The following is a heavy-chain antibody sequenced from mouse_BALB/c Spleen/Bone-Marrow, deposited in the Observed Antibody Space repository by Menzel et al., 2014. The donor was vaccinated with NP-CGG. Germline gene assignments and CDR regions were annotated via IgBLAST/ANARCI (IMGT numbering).Heavy chain of an antibody. V-gene: IGHV1-80*01. CDR2: IYPGDGDT. Sequence: QVQLQQPGAEVMRPGSSVNISCKAPGYAFSNYGMNWVKQRPGQGLEWIGQIYPGDGDTNYNGKFKGRVTLTADKSSSTAYMQLSSLTSEDSAVYFCASVYDYGRGYAMDYWGQGTSVTVSS. CDR3: ASVYDYGRGYAMDY. CDR1: GYAFSNYG. D-gene: IGHD2-4*01. J-gene: IGHJ4*01.